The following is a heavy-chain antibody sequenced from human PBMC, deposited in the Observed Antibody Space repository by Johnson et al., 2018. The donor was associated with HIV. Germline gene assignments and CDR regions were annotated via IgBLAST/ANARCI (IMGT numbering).Heavy chain of an antibody. V-gene: IGHV3-74*01. Sequence: MSWVRQAPGKGLVWVSRIYSDGSSTSYADFVKGRFTIARDNAKNSLYLHMNSLRAEDTALYYCSRGGLGYQNIHDPFDIWGQGTMVTVSS. J-gene: IGHJ3*02. CDR2: IYSDGSST. D-gene: IGHD3-16*02. CDR3: SRGGLGYQNIHDPFDI.